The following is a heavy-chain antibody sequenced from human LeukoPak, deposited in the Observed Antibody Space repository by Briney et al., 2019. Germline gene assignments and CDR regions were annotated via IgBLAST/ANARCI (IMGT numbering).Heavy chain of an antibody. V-gene: IGHV3-9*01. J-gene: IGHJ5*02. CDR3: GKDGVPGIAVAGTPDNWFDP. D-gene: IGHD6-19*01. Sequence: GRSLTLSCAASGLTFDHYSLQWLHQAPAKDLDWVSGISWNSGSIGYADSVKGRFTITRDNAKNSLYLQMNSLRAEDTGSHYCGKDGVPGIAVAGTPDNWFDPWGRGTLVTVSS. CDR2: ISWNSGSI. CDR1: GLTFDHYS.